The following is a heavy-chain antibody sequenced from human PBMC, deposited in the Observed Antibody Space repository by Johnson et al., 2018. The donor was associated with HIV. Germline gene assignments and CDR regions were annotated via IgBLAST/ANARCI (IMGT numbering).Heavy chain of an antibody. Sequence: QVQLVESGGGVVQPGRSLRLSCAASGFTFSYYGIHWVRQAPGKGLEWVAVISYAGSDKYYSDSVKGRFTISRDNSKNTLYLQMNSLRAEDTAVYYCARANRGRNDAFDIWGQGTMVTVSS. D-gene: IGHD2-15*01. CDR1: GFTFSYYG. CDR3: ARANRGRNDAFDI. CDR2: ISYAGSDK. V-gene: IGHV3-33*05. J-gene: IGHJ3*02.